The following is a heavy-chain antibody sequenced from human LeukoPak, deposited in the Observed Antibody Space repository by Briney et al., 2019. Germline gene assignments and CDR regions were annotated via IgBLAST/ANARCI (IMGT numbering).Heavy chain of an antibody. J-gene: IGHJ6*02. V-gene: IGHV3-11*01. CDR2: ISSSGSTI. Sequence: GGSLRLSCAASGLTFSDYYMSWIRQAPGKGLEWVSYISSSGSTIYYADSVKGRFTISRDNAKNSLYLQMNSLRAEDTAVYYCASPAPVATNINYYYYGMDVWGQGTTVTVSS. CDR1: GLTFSDYY. D-gene: IGHD5-12*01. CDR3: ASPAPVATNINYYYYGMDV.